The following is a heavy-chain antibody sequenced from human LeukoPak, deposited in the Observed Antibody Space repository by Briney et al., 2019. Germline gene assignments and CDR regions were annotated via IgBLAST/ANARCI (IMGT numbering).Heavy chain of an antibody. J-gene: IGHJ3*02. D-gene: IGHD3-16*01. CDR2: ISSSVSYI. V-gene: IGHV3-21*01. CDR3: ARDRGYGASDI. CDR1: EFTFSTSG. Sequence: PGGSLRLSCAASEFTFSTSGMNWVRQAPGKGLEWVSSISSSVSYIYYADSVKGRFTISRDNAKNSLYLQMNSLRAEDTAVYYCARDRGYGASDIWGQGTMVTVSS.